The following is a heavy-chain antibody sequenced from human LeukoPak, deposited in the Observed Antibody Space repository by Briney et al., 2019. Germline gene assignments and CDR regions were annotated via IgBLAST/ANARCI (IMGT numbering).Heavy chain of an antibody. CDR1: GGSFSGYY. J-gene: IGHJ4*02. V-gene: IGHV4-34*01. CDR2: INHSGST. D-gene: IGHD3-16*02. Sequence: SETLSLTCAVYGGSFSGYYWSWIRQPPGKGLEWIGEINHSGSTNYNPSLKSRVTISVDTSKNQFSLKLSSVTAADTAVYYCARGWRDYVWGSYRYYFDYWGQGTLVTVSS. CDR3: ARGWRDYVWGSYRYYFDY.